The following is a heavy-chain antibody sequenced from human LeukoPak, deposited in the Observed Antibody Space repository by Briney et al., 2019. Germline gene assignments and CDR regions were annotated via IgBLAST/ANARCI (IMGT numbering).Heavy chain of an antibody. CDR1: GGSISSGGYY. CDR3: ARDEYYYDSSGYYRDAFDI. D-gene: IGHD3-22*01. J-gene: IGHJ3*02. V-gene: IGHV4-31*03. Sequence: SETLSLTCTVSGGSISSGGYYWSWIRQHPGKGLEWIGYIYYSGSTYYNPSLKSRVTISVDTSKNQFSLKLSSVTAADTAVYYCARDEYYYDSSGYYRDAFDIWGQGTMVTVSS. CDR2: IYYSGST.